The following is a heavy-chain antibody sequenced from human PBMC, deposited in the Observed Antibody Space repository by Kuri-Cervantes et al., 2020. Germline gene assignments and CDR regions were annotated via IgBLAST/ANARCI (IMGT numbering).Heavy chain of an antibody. V-gene: IGHV3-21*01. J-gene: IGHJ3*02. CDR3: ARDRWSDYYDSSGYHAFDI. CDR1: GFTFSSFW. D-gene: IGHD3-22*01. CDR2: ISSSSSYI. Sequence: GESLKISCAASGFTFSSFWMSWVRQAPGKGLEWVSSISSSSSYIYYADSVKGRFTISRDNAKNSLYLQVNSLRAEDTAVYYCARDRWSDYYDSSGYHAFDIWGQGTMVTVSS.